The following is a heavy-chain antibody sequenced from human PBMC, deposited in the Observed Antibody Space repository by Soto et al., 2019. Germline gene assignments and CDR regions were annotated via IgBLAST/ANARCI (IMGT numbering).Heavy chain of an antibody. Sequence: QVQLQESGPGLVKPSETLSLTCTVSGGSITNYYCSWFRQPPGKGLEWIGYINYDGYSAYNLSLKGRVTLSMDASTPQFSLTPESVTATDTAVYYCARHGFGPLHGLVDVWGPGPTVIVSS. CDR3: ARHGFGPLHGLVDV. V-gene: IGHV4-59*08. D-gene: IGHD3-10*01. CDR1: GGSITNYY. J-gene: IGHJ6*02. CDR2: INYDGYS.